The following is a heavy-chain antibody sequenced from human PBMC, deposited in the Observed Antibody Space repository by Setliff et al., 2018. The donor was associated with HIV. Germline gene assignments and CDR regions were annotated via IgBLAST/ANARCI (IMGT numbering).Heavy chain of an antibody. D-gene: IGHD3-9*01. CDR3: ARSPYYDILTGYYSQYYFDY. V-gene: IGHV1-2*02. CDR1: GYTFTAYY. CDR2: INPNSGGT. J-gene: IGHJ4*02. Sequence: ASVKVSCKAFGYTFTAYYMHWVRQAPGQGLEWMGWINPNSGGTNYAQKFQGRVTMTRDTSISTAYMELSRLRSDDTAVYYCARSPYYDILTGYYSQYYFDYWGQGTLVTVSS.